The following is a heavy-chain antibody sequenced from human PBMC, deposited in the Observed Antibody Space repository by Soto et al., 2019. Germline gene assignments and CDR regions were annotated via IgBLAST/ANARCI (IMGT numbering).Heavy chain of an antibody. V-gene: IGHV1-18*01. CDR2: ISAYNGNT. CDR1: GYTFTSYG. J-gene: IGHJ4*02. CDR3: ARGSPSCISGVCYRQNDYFDY. D-gene: IGHD2-8*01. Sequence: ASVKVSCKASGYTFTSYGISWVRQAPGQGLEWMGWISAYNGNTNYAQKLQGRVTITADKSTSTAYMELSSLRAEDTAVYYCARGSPSCISGVCYRQNDYFDYWGQGSLVTVSS.